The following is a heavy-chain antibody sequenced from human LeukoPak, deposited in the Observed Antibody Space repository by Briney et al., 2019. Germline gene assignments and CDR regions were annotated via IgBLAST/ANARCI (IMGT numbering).Heavy chain of an antibody. D-gene: IGHD5-18*01. CDR2: ISASGATT. CDR1: GFTFRAYA. CDR3: AKEALQSLRYSYISNFDC. V-gene: IGHV3-23*01. Sequence: GGSLRLSCAASGFTFRAYAMSWVRQAPGKGLEWVSGISASGATTYYADSVKGRFTISRDNSENTIYLQMNTLRAEDTAVYFCAKEALQSLRYSYISNFDCWGQGTLVTVSS. J-gene: IGHJ4*02.